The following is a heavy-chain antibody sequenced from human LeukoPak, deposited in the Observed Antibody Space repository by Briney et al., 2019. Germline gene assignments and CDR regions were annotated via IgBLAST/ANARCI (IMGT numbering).Heavy chain of an antibody. D-gene: IGHD3-22*01. CDR1: GGSISSYY. Sequence: SETLSLTCTVSGGSISSYYWSWIRQPPGKGLEWIGYIYFSGSTNYNPSLKSRVTISVDTSKNQFSLKLSSVTAADTAVYYCARVGYDSSGYLTIDYWGQGTLVTVSS. CDR3: ARVGYDSSGYLTIDY. J-gene: IGHJ4*02. V-gene: IGHV4-59*08. CDR2: IYFSGST.